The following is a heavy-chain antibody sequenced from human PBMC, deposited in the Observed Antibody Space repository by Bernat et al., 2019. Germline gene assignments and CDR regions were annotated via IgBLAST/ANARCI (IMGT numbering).Heavy chain of an antibody. CDR2: IWYDGSNK. V-gene: IGHV3-33*01. CDR1: GFTFSSYG. J-gene: IGHJ6*02. D-gene: IGHD3-10*01. CDR3: ARGIWFGELFYGMDV. Sequence: QVQLVESGGGVVQPGRSLRLSCPASGFTFSSYGMHWVRQAPGKGLEWVAVIWYDGSNKNYADSVKGRFTISRDNSKNTLYLQMNSLRAEDTAVYYCARGIWFGELFYGMDVWGQGTTVTVS.